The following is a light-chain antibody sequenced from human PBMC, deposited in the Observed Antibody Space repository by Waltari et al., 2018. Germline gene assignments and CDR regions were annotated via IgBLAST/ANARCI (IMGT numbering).Light chain of an antibody. CDR2: SNN. CDR3: AAWDDILNGVV. J-gene: IGLJ2*01. CDR1: NSNIGSNT. Sequence: QSVLTQPPSASGTPGQRVTISCSGSNSNIGSNTVNWYQQLPGTAPKLLIFSNNQRPSGVPDRFSGSKSGTSASLAISGLQSEDDAYYYCAAWDDILNGVVFGGGTKLTVL. V-gene: IGLV1-44*01.